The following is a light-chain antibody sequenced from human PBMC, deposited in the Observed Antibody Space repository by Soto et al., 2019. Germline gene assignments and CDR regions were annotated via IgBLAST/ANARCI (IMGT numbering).Light chain of an antibody. V-gene: IGKV1-39*01. CDR3: QQSYSRVT. Sequence: DIQMTQSPSTLSASVGDTVTVTCRASQSVSGWLAWYQQKPGEAPKLQIYAASTLQNGVPSRISGSGSGTDFTLTIDSLQPEDFATYYCQQSYSRVTFGQGTKVDIK. CDR2: AAS. J-gene: IGKJ1*01. CDR1: QSVSGW.